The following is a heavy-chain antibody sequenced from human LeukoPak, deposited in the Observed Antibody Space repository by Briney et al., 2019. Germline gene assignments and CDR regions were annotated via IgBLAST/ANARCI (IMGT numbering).Heavy chain of an antibody. V-gene: IGHV3-48*01. Sequence: GGSLRLSCAAYGFTFGSYSMNWVRQAPGKGLEWISYISSGSRTIYYADSVEGRFTVSRDNAKNSLYLQMRSLGAEDTAVYYCARESITGHRDFDYWGQGTLVTVSS. CDR3: ARESITGHRDFDY. CDR1: GFTFGSYS. CDR2: ISSGSRTI. J-gene: IGHJ4*02. D-gene: IGHD1-20*01.